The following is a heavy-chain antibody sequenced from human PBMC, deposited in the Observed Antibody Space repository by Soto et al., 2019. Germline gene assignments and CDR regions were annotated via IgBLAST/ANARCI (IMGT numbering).Heavy chain of an antibody. CDR3: ARGVLY. CDR1: GGSISSGGYF. D-gene: IGHD1-1*01. J-gene: IGHJ4*02. Sequence: QVQLQESGPGLVKPSQTLSLTCTVSGGSISSGGYFWSWIRQPPGKGLEWIGNIFYRGTTYYNPSLKGRVTISVDPSKNQFSLGLSSVTAADTAVYFCARGVLYWGQGTLVTVSS. CDR2: IFYRGTT. V-gene: IGHV4-31*03.